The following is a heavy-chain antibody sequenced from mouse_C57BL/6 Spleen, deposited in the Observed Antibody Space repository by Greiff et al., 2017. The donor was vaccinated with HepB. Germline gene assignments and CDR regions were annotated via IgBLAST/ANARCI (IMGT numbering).Heavy chain of an antibody. CDR3: TSHPLLITTVGAD. Sequence: EVKVEESGAELVRPGASVKLSCTASGFNIKDYYMHWVKQRPEQGLEWIGRIDPEDGDTEYAPKFQGKATMTADTSSNTAYQRLSSLTSEDSAVYYCTSHPLLITTVGADWGQGTPVTVSA. J-gene: IGHJ3*01. D-gene: IGHD1-1*01. CDR1: GFNIKDYY. CDR2: IDPEDGDT. V-gene: IGHV14-1*01.